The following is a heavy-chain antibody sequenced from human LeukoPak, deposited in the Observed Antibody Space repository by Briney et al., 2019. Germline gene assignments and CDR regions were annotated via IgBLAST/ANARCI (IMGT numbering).Heavy chain of an antibody. V-gene: IGHV3-30-3*01. J-gene: IGHJ4*02. D-gene: IGHD2-21*02. CDR3: ARESPACGEDCYFDY. CDR2: ISYDGTNK. Sequence: PGGSLRLSCAASGFTFGSYAMHWVRQAPGRGLGWVAGISYDGTNKYYADSVKGRFTISRDNSKNTLYLQMNSLRTDDTAVYYCARESPACGEDCYFDYWGQGTLVTVSS. CDR1: GFTFGSYA.